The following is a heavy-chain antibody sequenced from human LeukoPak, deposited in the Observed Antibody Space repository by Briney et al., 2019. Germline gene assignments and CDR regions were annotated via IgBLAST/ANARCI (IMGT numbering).Heavy chain of an antibody. Sequence: PGGSLRLSCAASGFTFSSYWMHWVRQAPGKGLVWVSRINTDGSTTSYADSVKGRFTISRDNAKNTLYLQMNSLRAEDTAVYYCAPPGDYGGGNWGQGPLVTVSS. D-gene: IGHD4-23*01. CDR3: APPGDYGGGN. V-gene: IGHV3-74*01. CDR1: GFTFSSYW. J-gene: IGHJ4*02. CDR2: INTDGSTT.